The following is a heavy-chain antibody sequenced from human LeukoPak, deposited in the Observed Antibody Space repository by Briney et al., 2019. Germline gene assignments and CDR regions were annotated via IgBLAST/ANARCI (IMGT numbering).Heavy chain of an antibody. J-gene: IGHJ5*02. D-gene: IGHD3-10*01. CDR2: IYTSGST. V-gene: IGHV4-61*02. CDR1: GGSISSGSYY. Sequence: SETLSLTCTVSGGSISSGSYYWSWIRQPAGKGLEWIGRIYTSGSTNYNPSLKSRVTISVDTSKNQFSLKLSSVTAADTAVYYCARDGSEYLSWGQGTLVTVSS. CDR3: ARDGSEYLS.